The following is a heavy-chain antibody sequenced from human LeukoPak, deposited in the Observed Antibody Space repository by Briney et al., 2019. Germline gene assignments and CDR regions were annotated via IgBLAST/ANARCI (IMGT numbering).Heavy chain of an antibody. CDR1: GYNYTTYW. CDR2: IYPRDSDT. CDR3: ATSIAVASRGFDY. Sequence: GESLKISCKGSGYNYTTYWIGWVRQMPGKGLEWTGTIYPRDSDTRYSPSFQGQVTISADKSINTAYLQWSSLKASDTAMYYCATSIAVASRGFDYWGQGILVTVSS. J-gene: IGHJ4*02. D-gene: IGHD6-19*01. V-gene: IGHV5-51*01.